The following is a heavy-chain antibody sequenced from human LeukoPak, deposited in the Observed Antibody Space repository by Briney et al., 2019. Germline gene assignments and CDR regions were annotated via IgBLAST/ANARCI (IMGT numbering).Heavy chain of an antibody. Sequence: SETLSLXCTVSGGSISSYYWSWIRQPPGKGLEWIGYIYYSGSTNYNPSLKSRVTISVDTSKNQFSLKLSSVTAADTAVYYCARASVIHAAVDYWGHGTLVTVSS. CDR3: ARASVIHAAVDY. CDR2: IYYSGST. J-gene: IGHJ4*01. CDR1: GGSISSYY. V-gene: IGHV4-59*01. D-gene: IGHD6-13*01.